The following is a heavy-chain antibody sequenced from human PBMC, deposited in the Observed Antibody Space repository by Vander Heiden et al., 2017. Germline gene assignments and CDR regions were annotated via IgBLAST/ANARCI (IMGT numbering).Heavy chain of an antibody. CDR1: GYSIRSGYS. V-gene: IGHV4-38-2*02. J-gene: IGHJ4*02. D-gene: IGHD6-19*01. CDR2: IYHSGST. Sequence: QVQLQESGPGLVKPSETLSLTCAVSGYSIRSGYSWGWIPQPPGKGREWIGSIYHSGSTYYNPSLKNRVTISVDTSKNQFSLKLSSVTAADTAVYYCARESGSGWDGYWGQGTLVTVSS. CDR3: ARESGSGWDGY.